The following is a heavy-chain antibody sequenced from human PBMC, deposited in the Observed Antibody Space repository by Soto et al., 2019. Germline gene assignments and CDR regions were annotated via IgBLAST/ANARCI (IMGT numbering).Heavy chain of an antibody. CDR1: GLTFDEHS. J-gene: IGHJ4*02. Sequence: PGGSLRLSCTVSGLTFDEHSMHWVRQAPGKGLEWVSGINYNGGRVAYVDSVRGRFTIARDNANNSLFLQMNSLRPEDTGLYFCSKGRPRYSGLDTDFDAWGQGTPVTVSS. D-gene: IGHD5-12*01. V-gene: IGHV3-9*01. CDR3: SKGRPRYSGLDTDFDA. CDR2: INYNGGRV.